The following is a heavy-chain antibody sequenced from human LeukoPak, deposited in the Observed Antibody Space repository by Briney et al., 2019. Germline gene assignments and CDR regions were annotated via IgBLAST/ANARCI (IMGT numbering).Heavy chain of an antibody. Sequence: ASVKVSCKASGYTFTGYYMHWVRQAPGQGLEWMGWINPNSGGTNYAQKFQGRVTMTRDTSISTAYMELSRLRSDDTAVYYCARDPRSWLLTGLADYWGQGTLVTVSS. J-gene: IGHJ4*02. CDR1: GYTFTGYY. D-gene: IGHD3-9*01. CDR2: INPNSGGT. CDR3: ARDPRSWLLTGLADY. V-gene: IGHV1-2*02.